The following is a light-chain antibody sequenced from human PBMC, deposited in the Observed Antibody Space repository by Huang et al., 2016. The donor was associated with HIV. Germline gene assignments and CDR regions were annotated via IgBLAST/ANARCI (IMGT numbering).Light chain of an antibody. CDR2: GAS. CDR3: QQYGGSLYT. CDR1: QSVSTDY. V-gene: IGKV3-20*01. J-gene: IGKJ2*01. Sequence: EIVLTQSPCTPSLSPGERVTLSCRASQSVSTDYLAWAQQRPGQAPRLLIYGASSRATGIPERFSGSGSGTEFTLTISGLEPEDFAVYYCQQYGGSLYTFGQGTKLEIK.